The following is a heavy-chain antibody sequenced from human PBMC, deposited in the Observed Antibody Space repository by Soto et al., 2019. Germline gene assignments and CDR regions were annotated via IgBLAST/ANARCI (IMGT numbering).Heavy chain of an antibody. CDR1: GGIFSSYT. Sequence: QVQLVQSGAEVKKPGSSVKVSCKASGGIFSSYTISWVRQAPGQGLEWMGRIIPILGIANYAQRFQGRVTITADKATSTAYMEVSSLRSEETAVYYCARDCRDDFDIWGQGTMVTVSS. V-gene: IGHV1-69*08. J-gene: IGHJ3*02. CDR2: IIPILGIA. CDR3: ARDCRDDFDI.